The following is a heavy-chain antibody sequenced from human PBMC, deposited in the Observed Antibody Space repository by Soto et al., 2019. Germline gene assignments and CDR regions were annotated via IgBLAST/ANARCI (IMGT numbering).Heavy chain of an antibody. CDR2: INAGNGNT. D-gene: IGHD6-13*01. V-gene: IGHV1-3*01. CDR3: ARVSSWSCSDY. CDR1: GYTFTGYA. Sequence: ASVKVSCKASGYTFTGYAMHWVRQAPGQRLEWMGWINAGNGNTKYSQKFQGRVTITRDTSASTAYMELSSLRSEDTAVYYCARVSSWSCSDYWGQGTLVTVSS. J-gene: IGHJ4*02.